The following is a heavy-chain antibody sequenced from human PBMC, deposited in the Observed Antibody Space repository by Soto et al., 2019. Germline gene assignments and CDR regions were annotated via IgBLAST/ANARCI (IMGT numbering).Heavy chain of an antibody. CDR1: GFTFSSYA. Sequence: GSLRLSCAASGFTFSSYAMNWVRQAPEKGLQWVAGISGSGGSTHYADSVKGRFTISRDNSKNTVDLQMNSLRAEDTAVYYCAKPPISIFGLANSYFDSWGQGTLVTVSS. V-gene: IGHV3-23*01. CDR3: AKPPISIFGLANSYFDS. D-gene: IGHD3-3*01. CDR2: ISGSGGST. J-gene: IGHJ4*02.